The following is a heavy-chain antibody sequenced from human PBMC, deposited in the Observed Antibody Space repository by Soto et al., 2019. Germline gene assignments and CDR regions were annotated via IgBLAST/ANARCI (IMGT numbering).Heavy chain of an antibody. CDR1: GFTFSGSA. Sequence: TGGSLRLSCAASGFTFSGSAMHWVRQASGKVLEWVGRIRSKGNRYATAYAASVRGRLTRSRDDSKNTAYLQMNSLKTEDTAVHSCTLGGPQDSQRWGHGTLVTVPS. V-gene: IGHV3-73*01. J-gene: IGHJ1*01. CDR3: TLGGPQDSQR. CDR2: IRSKGNRYAT.